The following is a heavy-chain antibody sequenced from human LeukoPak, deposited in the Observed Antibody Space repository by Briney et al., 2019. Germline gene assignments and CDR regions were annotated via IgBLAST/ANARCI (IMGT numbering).Heavy chain of an antibody. Sequence: SETLSLTCAVYGGSFSGYYWSWTRQPPGKGLEWIGEINHSGSTNYNPSLKSRVTISVDTSKNQFSLKLSSVTAADTAVYYCARRTYRGVRTFDYWGQGTLVTVSS. D-gene: IGHD3-10*01. V-gene: IGHV4-34*01. J-gene: IGHJ4*02. CDR3: ARRTYRGVRTFDY. CDR2: INHSGST. CDR1: GGSFSGYY.